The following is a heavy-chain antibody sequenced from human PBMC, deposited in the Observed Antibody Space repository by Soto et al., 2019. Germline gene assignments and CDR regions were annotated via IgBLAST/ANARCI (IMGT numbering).Heavy chain of an antibody. Sequence: GGSLRLSCAASGLSFGDAAMHWVRQAPGKGLEWVAVITYDGSTKFYADSVRGRFTISRDNSKSTLYLQMASLISKDTAVYYCARDVGTQMDFWSTSGMDVWGQGTTVTVSS. V-gene: IGHV3-30-3*01. CDR3: ARDVGTQMDFWSTSGMDV. CDR1: GLSFGDAA. D-gene: IGHD3-3*01. CDR2: ITYDGSTK. J-gene: IGHJ6*02.